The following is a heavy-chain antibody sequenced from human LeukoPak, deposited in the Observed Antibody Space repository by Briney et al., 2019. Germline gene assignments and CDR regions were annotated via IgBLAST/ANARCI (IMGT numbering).Heavy chain of an antibody. J-gene: IGHJ4*02. D-gene: IGHD6-19*01. CDR1: GGSFSGYY. CDR3: ARYSSGSTGY. V-gene: IGHV4-34*01. CDR2: INHSGST. Sequence: PSETLSLTCAVYGGSFSGYYWSWIRQPPGKGLEWIGEINHSGSTNYNPSLKSRVTISVDTSKNQFSLKLSSVTAADTAVYYCARYSSGSTGYWGQGTLVTVSS.